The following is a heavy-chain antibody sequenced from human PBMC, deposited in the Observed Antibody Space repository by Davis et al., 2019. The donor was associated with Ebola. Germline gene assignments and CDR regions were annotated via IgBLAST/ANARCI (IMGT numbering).Heavy chain of an antibody. CDR1: GYTFTTYH. Sequence: ASVKVSCKASGYTFTTYHIHWVRQAPGQGLEWIGIINTSAGSTFSAQKFQGRVTLTRDTSTSTVYMQLTSLTSDDTAVYFCATEEDYWGQGTLVTVSS. CDR3: ATEEDY. V-gene: IGHV1-46*01. CDR2: INTSAGST. J-gene: IGHJ4*02.